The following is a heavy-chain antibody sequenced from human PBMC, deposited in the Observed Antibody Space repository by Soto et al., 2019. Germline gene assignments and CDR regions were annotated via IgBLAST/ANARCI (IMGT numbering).Heavy chain of an antibody. V-gene: IGHV3-23*01. CDR2: ITGSGDYT. CDR1: GFTFSSYA. J-gene: IGHJ3*01. D-gene: IGHD4-17*01. CDR3: AKDPHGEYIGAFDF. Sequence: EVQLLESGGGLVQPGGSLRLSCAASGFTFSSYAMTWVRQAPGKGLEWVSGITGSGDYTKYADSVKGRFTISRDNAKNTLYLQMNRLRAENTAVYYCAKDPHGEYIGAFDFWGQGTMVTVSS.